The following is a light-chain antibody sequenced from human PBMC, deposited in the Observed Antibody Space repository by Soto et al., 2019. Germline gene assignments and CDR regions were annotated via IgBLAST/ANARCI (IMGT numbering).Light chain of an antibody. V-gene: IGLV2-23*01. CDR3: CSPAGSGTLV. CDR1: SSDVGKYKF. J-gene: IGLJ3*02. CDR2: EGT. Sequence: QSVLTQPASVSGSPGQSISISCTGTSSDVGKYKFVSWYQQHPGKAPKLIIYEGTKRPSGVSNRFSGSKSGNTASLTISGLQAEDEADYYCCSPAGSGTLVYGGGTKLTVL.